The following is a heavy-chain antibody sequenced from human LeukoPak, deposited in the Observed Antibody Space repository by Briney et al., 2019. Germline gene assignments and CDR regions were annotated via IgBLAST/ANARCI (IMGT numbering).Heavy chain of an antibody. Sequence: SETLSLTCAVSGGSISSGGYSWSWIRQPPGKGLEWIGYIYHSGSTYYNPSLKSRVTISVDRSKNQFSLKLRSVTAADTAVYYCARVDCSGGSCYYIDCWGQGTLVTVSS. J-gene: IGHJ4*02. CDR2: IYHSGST. V-gene: IGHV4-30-2*01. CDR1: GGSISSGGYS. D-gene: IGHD2-15*01. CDR3: ARVDCSGGSCYYIDC.